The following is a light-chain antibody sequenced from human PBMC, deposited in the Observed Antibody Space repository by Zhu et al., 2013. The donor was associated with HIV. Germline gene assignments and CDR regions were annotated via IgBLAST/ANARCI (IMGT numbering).Light chain of an antibody. V-gene: IGKV1D-13*01. CDR2: GAS. CDR1: QSISNY. Sequence: AIQLTQSPSSLSVSLGDRVTITCRASQSISNYLNWYQQKPGEAPKLLIYGASTLQSGVPSRFSGSGSGTDFTLNINCLQSEDFAVYYCQQYNNWPRSFGQGTKLEIK. J-gene: IGKJ2*03. CDR3: QQYNNWPRS.